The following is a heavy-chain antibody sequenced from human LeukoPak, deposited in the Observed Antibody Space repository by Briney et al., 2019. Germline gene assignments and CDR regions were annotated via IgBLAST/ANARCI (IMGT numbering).Heavy chain of an antibody. J-gene: IGHJ4*02. CDR2: ISTTGGYT. V-gene: IGHV3-23*01. D-gene: IGHD5-24*01. CDR3: AKKPATIKFPFDI. CDR1: GFSFSTYD. Sequence: PGGSLRLSCVGSGFSFSTYDMGWVRQTPGPGLEWVSAISTTGGYTEDADSVKGRFTISRDDSQNTLFLQMHSLRAEDTAVYYCAKKPATIKFPFDIWGQGTLVTVSP.